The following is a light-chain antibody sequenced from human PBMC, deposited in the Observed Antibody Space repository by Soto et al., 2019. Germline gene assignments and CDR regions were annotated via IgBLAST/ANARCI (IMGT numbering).Light chain of an antibody. CDR1: QSISIW. CDR2: DAS. Sequence: DIQMTQSPSTLSAAVGDRVTITFRASQSISIWLAWYQQKPGKAPKLLIYDASSLESGVPSRFSGSGSGTEFTLTISSLQPDDFATYYCQQYNSYSTWTFGQGTKVDIK. CDR3: QQYNSYSTWT. V-gene: IGKV1-5*01. J-gene: IGKJ1*01.